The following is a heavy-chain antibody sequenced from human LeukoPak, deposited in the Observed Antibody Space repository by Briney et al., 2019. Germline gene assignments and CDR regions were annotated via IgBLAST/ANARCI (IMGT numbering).Heavy chain of an antibody. J-gene: IGHJ6*04. V-gene: IGHV3-30*02. Sequence: PPGGSLRLSCAASGFTFSSYGMHWVRQAPGKGLEWVAFIRYDGSKKYYADSVKGRFTISRDNSKNTLYVQINSLRAEDTAVYYCAELGITMIGGVWGKGTTVTISS. D-gene: IGHD3-10*02. CDR3: AELGITMIGGV. CDR1: GFTFSSYG. CDR2: IRYDGSKK.